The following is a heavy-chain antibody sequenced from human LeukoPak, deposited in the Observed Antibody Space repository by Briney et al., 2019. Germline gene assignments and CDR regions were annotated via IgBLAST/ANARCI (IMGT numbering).Heavy chain of an antibody. CDR1: GGTFSSYA. J-gene: IGHJ5*02. CDR3: ASRFGGYQLQGWFDP. D-gene: IGHD2-2*01. Sequence: SVKVSCKASGGTFSSYAISWVRQAPGQGLEWMGGIIPIFGTANYAQKFQGRVTITTDESTSTAYMELSSLRSEDTAVYYCASRFGGYQLQGWFDPRGPGNPGHRLL. CDR2: IIPIFGTA. V-gene: IGHV1-69*05.